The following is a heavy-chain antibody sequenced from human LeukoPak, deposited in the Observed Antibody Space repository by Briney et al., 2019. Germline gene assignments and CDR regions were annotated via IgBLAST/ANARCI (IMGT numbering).Heavy chain of an antibody. V-gene: IGHV3-64*01. CDR2: ISSNGGST. Sequence: PGGSLRLSCAASGFTFSSYATHWVRQAPGKGLEYVSAISSNGGSTYYANSVKGRFTISRDNSKNTLYLQMGSLRAEDMAVYYCATAPPYYYYMDVWGKGTTVTVSS. J-gene: IGHJ6*03. CDR1: GFTFSSYA. CDR3: ATAPPYYYYMDV.